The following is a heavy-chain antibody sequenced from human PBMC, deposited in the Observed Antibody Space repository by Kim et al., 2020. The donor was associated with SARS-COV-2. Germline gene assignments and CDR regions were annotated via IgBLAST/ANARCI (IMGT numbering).Heavy chain of an antibody. CDR3: ARIPYGSGRGDY. CDR1: GYTFTSYD. Sequence: ASVKVSCKASGYTFTSYDIHWVRQATGQGLEWMGWMNPNSGNTGYAQKFQGRVTMTRNTSISTAYMELSSLRSEDTAVYYCARIPYGSGRGDYWGQGTLVTVSS. CDR2: MNPNSGNT. V-gene: IGHV1-8*01. J-gene: IGHJ4*02. D-gene: IGHD3-10*01.